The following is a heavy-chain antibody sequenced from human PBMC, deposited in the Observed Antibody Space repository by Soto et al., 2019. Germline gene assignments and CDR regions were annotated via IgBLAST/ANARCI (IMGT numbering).Heavy chain of an antibody. CDR1: GGSMSRGGYY. CDR3: ARSRRGAYSSGWYRLSGYSHYGIDV. Sequence: SETLSLTCTGSGGSMSRGGYYGNWIRQHTGKGLEWIGNIFYSGSTYSNPSLKSRVTISVDTSKNHFSLKLSSVTAADTAVYYCARSRRGAYSSGWYRLSGYSHYGIDVWGQGTTVT. V-gene: IGHV4-31*03. D-gene: IGHD6-19*01. J-gene: IGHJ6*02. CDR2: IFYSGST.